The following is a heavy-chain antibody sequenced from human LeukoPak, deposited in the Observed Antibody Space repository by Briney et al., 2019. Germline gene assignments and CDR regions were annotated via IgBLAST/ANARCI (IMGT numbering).Heavy chain of an antibody. CDR1: GFTFSDYY. CDR2: TSGSGGST. J-gene: IGHJ4*02. Sequence: PGGSLRLSCAASGFTFSDYYMSWIRQAPGKGLEWVSATSGSGGSTYYADSVKGRFTISRDNAKNSLYLQMNSLRAEDTAVYYCARVPPQLIPDYWGQGTLVTVSS. D-gene: IGHD1-26*01. CDR3: ARVPPQLIPDY. V-gene: IGHV3-11*04.